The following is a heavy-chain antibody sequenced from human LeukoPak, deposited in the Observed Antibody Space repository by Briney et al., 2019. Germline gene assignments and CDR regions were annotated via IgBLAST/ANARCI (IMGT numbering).Heavy chain of an antibody. CDR2: MYSRGDT. Sequence: GESLRLSCAASGFTVSDNYMSWVGQAPGKRLEWVSVMYSRGDTYYANSVKGRFTFSRDISKNTLYLQMNGLRNEDTAMYYCARDAPQVPAAGVLASWGQGTLVIVSS. V-gene: IGHV3-53*01. CDR3: ARDAPQVPAAGVLAS. CDR1: GFTVSDNY. J-gene: IGHJ5*02. D-gene: IGHD6-13*01.